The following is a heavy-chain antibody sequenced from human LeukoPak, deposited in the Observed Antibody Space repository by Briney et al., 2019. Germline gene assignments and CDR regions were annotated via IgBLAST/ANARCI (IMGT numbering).Heavy chain of an antibody. J-gene: IGHJ4*02. V-gene: IGHV3-48*01. CDR1: AFSFSDYN. CDR3: ARDFVI. Sequence: PGGSLRLSCAASAFSFSDYNMNWVRQAPGKGLEWVSYITLSSSTKYYADSVKGRFTISRDNAKNSLYLQMNSLRAEDTAIYYCARDFVIWGQGTLVTVSS. CDR2: ITLSSSTK. D-gene: IGHD2/OR15-2a*01.